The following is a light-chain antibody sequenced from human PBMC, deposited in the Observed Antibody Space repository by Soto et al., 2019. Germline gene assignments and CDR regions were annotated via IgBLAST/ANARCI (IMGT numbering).Light chain of an antibody. Sequence: EIVMTQAPATLSVSPGERATLSCRASQSVSSNLAWYQQKPGQAPRLLIYGASTRATGIPARFSGSGPGTEFTLTISSLQYEDFAVYYCQQYNNWPPTFGQGTKVAIK. V-gene: IGKV3-15*01. CDR1: QSVSSN. CDR3: QQYNNWPPT. CDR2: GAS. J-gene: IGKJ2*01.